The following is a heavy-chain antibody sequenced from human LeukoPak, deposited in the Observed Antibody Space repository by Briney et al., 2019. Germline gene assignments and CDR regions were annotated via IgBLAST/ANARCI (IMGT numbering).Heavy chain of an antibody. D-gene: IGHD3-10*01. CDR1: GYTFTGYY. CDR2: VNPKNGDT. V-gene: IGHV1-2*02. CDR3: ARDSRVTNGDY. Sequence: ASVKVSCXASGYTFTGYYMHWVRQAPGQGLEWVGLVNPKNGDTKYAQKFQGRVTMTRDTSVSTVYMELSRLRSDDTAVYYCARDSRVTNGDYWGQGTLVTVSS. J-gene: IGHJ4*02.